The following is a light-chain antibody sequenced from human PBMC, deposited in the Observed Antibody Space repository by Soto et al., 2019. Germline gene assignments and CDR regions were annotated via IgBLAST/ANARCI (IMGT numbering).Light chain of an antibody. Sequence: EIVMTQSPATLSVSPGERATLSCRASQSVSSNLAWYQQKPGQAPRLLIYGASTRATGIPARFSGSGSGTEFNLTIRSLQSEDVAVYYCQQYINCPRNTFGQEIKVDIK. CDR2: GAS. J-gene: IGKJ2*01. V-gene: IGKV3-15*01. CDR1: QSVSSN. CDR3: QQYINCPRNT.